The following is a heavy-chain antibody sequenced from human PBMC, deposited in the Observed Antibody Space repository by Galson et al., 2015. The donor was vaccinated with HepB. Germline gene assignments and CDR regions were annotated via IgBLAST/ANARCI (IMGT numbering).Heavy chain of an antibody. CDR2: IIPMFGTA. CDR3: ARVGRGDAFDI. Sequence: SVKVSCKASGGTFSSYAISWVRQAPGQGLEWMGGIIPMFGTANYAQKFQGRVTITADEYMSTVYMELSSLRPEDTAVYYCARVGRGDAFDIWGQGTMVTVSS. V-gene: IGHV1-69*13. J-gene: IGHJ3*02. D-gene: IGHD1-26*01. CDR1: GGTFSSYA.